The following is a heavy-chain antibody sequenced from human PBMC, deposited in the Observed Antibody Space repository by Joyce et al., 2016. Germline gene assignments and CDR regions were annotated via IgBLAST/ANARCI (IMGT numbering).Heavy chain of an antibody. CDR2: ISSSGITM. J-gene: IGHJ4*02. CDR1: GFTFGSYS. V-gene: IGHV3-48*04. D-gene: IGHD4-11*01. Sequence: EVQLVESGGGLAQPGGSLGLSCASSGFTFGSYSMNWLRQAPVKGLEWVSHISSSGITMYYADSVRGRFIISRDDAKKSVYLQMNDLRVDDTAVYYCGRHDYSNTDYFGQGTLVTVSS. CDR3: GRHDYSNTDY.